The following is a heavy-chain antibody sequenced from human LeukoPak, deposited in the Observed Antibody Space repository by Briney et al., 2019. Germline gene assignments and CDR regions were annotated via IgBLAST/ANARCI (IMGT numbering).Heavy chain of an antibody. D-gene: IGHD1-20*01. CDR2: IRSKAYGGTT. V-gene: IGHV3-49*04. Sequence: GGSLRLSCTASGFTFGDYAMSWVRQAPGKGLEWVGFIRSKAYGGTTEYAASVKGRFTISRDDSKSIAYLQMNSLKTEDTAVYYCTREGYNWNRFDYWGQGTLVTVSS. J-gene: IGHJ4*02. CDR1: GFTFGDYA. CDR3: TREGYNWNRFDY.